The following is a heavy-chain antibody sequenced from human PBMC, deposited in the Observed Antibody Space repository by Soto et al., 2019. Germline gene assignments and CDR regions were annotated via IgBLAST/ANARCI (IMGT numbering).Heavy chain of an antibody. CDR1: GYSFTDYH. J-gene: IGHJ6*02. CDR2: VNPKSGGT. Sequence: ASVKVSCKASGYSFTDYHIHWVRQAPGRGLEWLGRVNPKSGGTSTAQKFQGWVTMTRDRSISTVYMELTRLRSDDTAVYFCARGHSTDCSNGVCSFFYNHEMDVWGQGTTVTVSS. D-gene: IGHD2-8*01. CDR3: ARGHSTDCSNGVCSFFYNHEMDV. V-gene: IGHV1-2*04.